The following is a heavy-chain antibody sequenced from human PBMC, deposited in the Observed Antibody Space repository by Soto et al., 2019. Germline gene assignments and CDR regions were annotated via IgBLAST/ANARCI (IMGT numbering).Heavy chain of an antibody. CDR2: IWSAGNNR. CDR3: VRGDNWNDEASDY. J-gene: IGHJ4*02. D-gene: IGHD1-1*01. CDR1: GFMFSNHG. Sequence: QVQLVESGGGVVQPGRSLRLSCAASGFMFSNHGMHWVRQAPGKGLEWVAVIWSAGNNRYYADSVKGRFTISRDNSKNTVYLQMNSLRAEDTAVYYCVRGDNWNDEASDYWGQGTLVTVSS. V-gene: IGHV3-33*01.